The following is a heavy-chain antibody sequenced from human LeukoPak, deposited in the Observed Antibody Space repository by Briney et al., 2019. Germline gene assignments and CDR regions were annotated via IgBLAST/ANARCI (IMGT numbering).Heavy chain of an antibody. V-gene: IGHV4-59*08. CDR2: IYYSGST. CDR3: ARHDGSSWYYAFDV. CDR1: GVSISSYY. D-gene: IGHD6-13*01. J-gene: IGHJ3*01. Sequence: PSEALSLTCTVSGVSISSYYWSWIRQPPGKGLEWIGYIYYSGSTNYSPSLKSRVTISLDTSKNPFSLKLSSVTAADTAVYYCARHDGSSWYYAFDVWGQGTMVTVSS.